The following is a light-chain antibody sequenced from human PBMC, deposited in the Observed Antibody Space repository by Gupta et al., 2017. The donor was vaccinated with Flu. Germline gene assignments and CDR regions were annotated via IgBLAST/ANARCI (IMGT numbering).Light chain of an antibody. CDR1: YNVGSNY. J-gene: IGLJ3*02. CDR2: NDN. V-gene: IGLV1-51*01. CDR3: GTGDRSLNAAV. Sequence: YNVGSNYVAWYRKLPGKAPQLLIYNDNKRPSGISERFSCSRSGTSATLGIAGLQTGDEANYYCGTGDRSLNAAVFGAGTEVTVL.